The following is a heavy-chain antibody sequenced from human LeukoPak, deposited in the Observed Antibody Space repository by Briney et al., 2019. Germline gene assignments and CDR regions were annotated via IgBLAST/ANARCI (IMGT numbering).Heavy chain of an antibody. CDR3: AKSGISGYDGRVYSDY. CDR2: ISVSGGST. D-gene: IGHD5-12*01. Sequence: GGSLRLSCAASGFTFSSYSMNWVRQAPGKGLEWVSLISVSGGSTYYADSVKGRFTISRDNSKNTLYLQMNSLRAEDTAVYYCAKSGISGYDGRVYSDYWGQGTLVTVSS. J-gene: IGHJ4*02. V-gene: IGHV3-23*01. CDR1: GFTFSSYS.